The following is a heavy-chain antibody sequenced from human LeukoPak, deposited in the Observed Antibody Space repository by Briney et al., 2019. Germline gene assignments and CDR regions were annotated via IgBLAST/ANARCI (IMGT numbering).Heavy chain of an antibody. J-gene: IGHJ3*02. CDR2: INAGNGNT. V-gene: IGHV1-3*01. Sequence: ASVKVTCKASEYTFTSYAMHWVRQAPGQRLEWMGWINAGNGNTKYSQKFQGRVTITRDTSASTAYMELSSLRSEDTAVYYCARDIPGYSSGWYGAFDIWGQGTMVTVSS. D-gene: IGHD6-19*01. CDR3: ARDIPGYSSGWYGAFDI. CDR1: EYTFTSYA.